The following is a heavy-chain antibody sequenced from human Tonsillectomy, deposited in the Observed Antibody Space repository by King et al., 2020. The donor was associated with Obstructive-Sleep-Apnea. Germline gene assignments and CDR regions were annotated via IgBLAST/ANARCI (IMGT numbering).Heavy chain of an antibody. CDR3: ARLQYSSSSSGDFDY. V-gene: IGHV3-21*01. CDR1: GFTFSSYS. D-gene: IGHD6-6*01. J-gene: IGHJ4*02. CDR2: ISGSNSYI. Sequence: VQLVQSGGGLVKPGGSLRLSCAASGFTFSSYSMNWVRQAPGKGLEWVSSISGSNSYIFYADSVKGRFTISRDNAKNSLYLQMNSLRAEDTAVYYCARLQYSSSSSGDFDYWGQGTLVTVSS.